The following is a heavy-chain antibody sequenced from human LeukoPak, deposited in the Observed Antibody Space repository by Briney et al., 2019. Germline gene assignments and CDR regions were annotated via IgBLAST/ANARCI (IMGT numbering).Heavy chain of an antibody. J-gene: IGHJ4*02. D-gene: IGHD1-26*01. CDR3: ARDQEVGATSYFDY. V-gene: IGHV1-69*04. Sequence: ASVKVSCKASGGTLSCYAISWVRQAPGQGLEWMGRIIPIFGIANYAQKFQGRVTITADKSTSTAYMELSSLRSEDTAVYYCARDQEVGATSYFDYWGQGTLVTVSS. CDR1: GGTLSCYA. CDR2: IIPIFGIA.